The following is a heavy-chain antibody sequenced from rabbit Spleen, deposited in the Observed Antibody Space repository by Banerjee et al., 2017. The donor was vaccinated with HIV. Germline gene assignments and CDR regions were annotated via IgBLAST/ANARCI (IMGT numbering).Heavy chain of an antibody. CDR1: GFSFSSDYY. J-gene: IGHJ4*01. D-gene: IGHD4-1*01. Sequence: QSLEESGGDLVKPGASLTLTCTASGFSFSSDYYMCWVRQAPGKGLECGACIYPGSSGSTYYANWAKGRSTFSKTSSTTVTLQLNSLTAADTATYFCVREVAAKFSLWGQGTLVTVS. CDR2: IYPGSSGST. V-gene: IGHV1S40*01. CDR3: VREVAAKFSL.